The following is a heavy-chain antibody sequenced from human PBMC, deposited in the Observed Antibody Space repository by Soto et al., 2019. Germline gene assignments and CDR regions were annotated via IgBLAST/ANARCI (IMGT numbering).Heavy chain of an antibody. CDR2: IYYSGST. CDR3: ARSSPNYDILTGYLVGYFDY. Sequence: TLSLTCTVSGGSISSGGYYWSWIRQHPGKGLEWIGYIYYSGSTYYNPSLKSRVTISVDTSKNQFSLKLSSVTAADTAVYYCARSSPNYDILTGYLVGYFDYWGQGTLVTVSS. V-gene: IGHV4-31*03. J-gene: IGHJ4*02. CDR1: GGSISSGGYY. D-gene: IGHD3-9*01.